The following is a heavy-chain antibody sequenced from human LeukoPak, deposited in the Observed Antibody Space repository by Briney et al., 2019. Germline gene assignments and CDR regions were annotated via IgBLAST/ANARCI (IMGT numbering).Heavy chain of an antibody. Sequence: PGRSLRLSCAASGFTFSSYAMHWVRQAPGKGLEWVAVISYGGSNKYYADSVKGRFTISRDNSKNTLYLQMNSLRAEDTAVYYCARDAVVLSPDYYYYMDVWGKGTTVTVSS. CDR1: GFTFSSYA. V-gene: IGHV3-30*04. CDR3: ARDAVVLSPDYYYYMDV. CDR2: ISYGGSNK. J-gene: IGHJ6*03. D-gene: IGHD2-8*02.